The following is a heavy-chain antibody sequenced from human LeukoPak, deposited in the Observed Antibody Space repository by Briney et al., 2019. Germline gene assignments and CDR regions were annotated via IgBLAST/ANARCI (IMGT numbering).Heavy chain of an antibody. J-gene: IGHJ4*02. CDR2: IYYSGST. CDR1: GGSISSYS. CDR3: ARGWFQSDGYNSPHYY. Sequence: SETLSLTCTVSGGSISSYSWSWIRQPPGKGLEWIGYIYYSGSTNYNPSLKSRVTISVDTSKNQFSLKLSSVTAADTAVYYCARGWFQSDGYNSPHYYWGQGTLVTVSS. V-gene: IGHV4-59*01. D-gene: IGHD5-24*01.